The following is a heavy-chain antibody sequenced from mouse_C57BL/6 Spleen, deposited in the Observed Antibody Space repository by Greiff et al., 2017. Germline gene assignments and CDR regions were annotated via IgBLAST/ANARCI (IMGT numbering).Heavy chain of an antibody. D-gene: IGHD4-1*01. CDR2: INPSSGYT. Sequence: QVHVKQSGAELARPGASVKMSCKASGYTFTSYTMHWVKQRPGQGLEWIGYINPSSGYTKYNQKFKDKATLTADKSSSTAYMQLSSLTSEDSAVYYCARGVGHWYFDVWGTGTTVTVSS. J-gene: IGHJ1*03. CDR3: ARGVGHWYFDV. CDR1: GYTFTSYT. V-gene: IGHV1-4*01.